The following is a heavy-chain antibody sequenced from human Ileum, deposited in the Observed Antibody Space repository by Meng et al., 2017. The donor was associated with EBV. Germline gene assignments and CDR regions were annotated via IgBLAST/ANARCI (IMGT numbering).Heavy chain of an antibody. CDR3: ASGRDYAWHS. CDR2: IYHSGST. Sequence: QGPLHESGPGLVKPSGTLSLTCAVSGDSISSNNWWRWVRQPPGKGLEWIGEIYHSGSTNYNPSFKSRVTMSVDKSKNQISVNLSSVSAADTAVYYCASGRDYAWHSWGRGTLVTVSS. D-gene: IGHD4-17*01. V-gene: IGHV4-4*02. J-gene: IGHJ4*02. CDR1: GDSISSNNW.